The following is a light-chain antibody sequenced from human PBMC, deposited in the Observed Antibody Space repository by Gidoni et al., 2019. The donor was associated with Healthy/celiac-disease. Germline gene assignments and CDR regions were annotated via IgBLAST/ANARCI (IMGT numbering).Light chain of an antibody. CDR3: QQYNSYWWT. V-gene: IGKV1-5*03. Sequence: DIQMTQPLSTLSASVADRVTITCRASQSISSWLAWYQQKPGKAPKLLIYKASSLESGVPSRFSGSGSGTEFTLTISSLQPDDFATYYCQQYNSYWWTFGQGTKVEIK. J-gene: IGKJ1*01. CDR2: KAS. CDR1: QSISSW.